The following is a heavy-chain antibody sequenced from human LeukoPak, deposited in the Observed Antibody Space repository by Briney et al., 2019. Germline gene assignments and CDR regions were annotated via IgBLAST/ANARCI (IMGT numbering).Heavy chain of an antibody. CDR1: GFTFSSYA. D-gene: IGHD6-13*01. CDR2: ISGSGGST. CDR3: AKGETIAAAGPLDAFDI. Sequence: GGSLRLSCAASGFTFSSYAMSWVRQAPGKGLEWVSAISGSGGSTYYADSVKGRFTISRDNSKNTLYLQVNSLRAEDTAVYYCAKGETIAAAGPLDAFDIWGQGTMVTVSS. V-gene: IGHV3-23*01. J-gene: IGHJ3*02.